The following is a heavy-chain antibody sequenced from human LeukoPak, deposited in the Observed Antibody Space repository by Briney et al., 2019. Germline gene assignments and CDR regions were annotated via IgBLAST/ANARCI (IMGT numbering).Heavy chain of an antibody. J-gene: IGHJ5*02. CDR3: ARDNSVRDEAWWFNP. D-gene: IGHD5-24*01. V-gene: IGHV1-46*01. Sequence: ASVKVSCKAFGYTFTSNYMHWVRHAPGQGPEWMGVISPSGGSTTYAQKFQGRVTLTRDMSTSTDYLELRSLRSEDTAVYYCARDNSVRDEAWWFNPWGQGTLATVSS. CDR2: ISPSGGST. CDR1: GYTFTSNY.